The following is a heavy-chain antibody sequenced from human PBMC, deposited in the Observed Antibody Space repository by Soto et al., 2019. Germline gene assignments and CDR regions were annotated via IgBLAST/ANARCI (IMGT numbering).Heavy chain of an antibody. CDR2: IDPSDSYT. CDR3: ARRPIAVAGDYYYYGMDV. Sequence: GESLKISCKGSGYSFTSYWIGWVRQMPGKGLEWMGRIDPSDSYTNYSPSFQGHVTISADKSISTAYLQWSSLKASDTAMYYCARRPIAVAGDYYYYGMDVWGQGTTVTVSS. D-gene: IGHD6-19*01. V-gene: IGHV5-10-1*01. CDR1: GYSFTSYW. J-gene: IGHJ6*02.